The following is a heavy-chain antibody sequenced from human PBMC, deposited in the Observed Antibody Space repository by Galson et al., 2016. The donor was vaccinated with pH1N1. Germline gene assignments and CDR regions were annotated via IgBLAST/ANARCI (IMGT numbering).Heavy chain of an antibody. CDR2: ISSSGSNI. D-gene: IGHD2/OR15-2a*01. Sequence: SLRLSCAASGFTFSSSEMNWVRQAPGKGLEWVSYISSSGSNIHYADSVRGRFTISRDNAKRSLFPQMNSLTAEGTAVYYGARRGESTTLVRDHFDYWGQGTLVTVSS. J-gene: IGHJ4*02. V-gene: IGHV3-48*03. CDR3: ARRGESTTLVRDHFDY. CDR1: GFTFSSSE.